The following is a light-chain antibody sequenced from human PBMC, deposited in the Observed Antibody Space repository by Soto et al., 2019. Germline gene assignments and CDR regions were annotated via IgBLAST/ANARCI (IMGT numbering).Light chain of an antibody. CDR3: QQYNNRPPRT. CDR1: ESVNSN. Sequence: EIEMTQSPGTMSVSPGERVTLSCRASESVNSNLAWYQQKIGQAPRLLIYGASVRATGIPARFSGSGAGTQFTLTISSLQSEDSAVYYCQQYNNRPPRTFGQGTKVDI. J-gene: IGKJ1*01. V-gene: IGKV3-15*01. CDR2: GAS.